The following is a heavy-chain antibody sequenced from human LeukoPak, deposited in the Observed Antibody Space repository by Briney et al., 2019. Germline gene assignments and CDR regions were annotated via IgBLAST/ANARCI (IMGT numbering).Heavy chain of an antibody. D-gene: IGHD2-21*02. CDR2: IYTSGST. V-gene: IGHV4-4*07. CDR1: GGSISSYY. CDR3: ARAYCGGGCYAYYYYYGMDV. J-gene: IGHJ6*02. Sequence: SETLSLTCTVSGGSISSYYWSWIRQPAGKGLEWIGRIYTSGSTNYNPSLKSRVTMSVDTSKNQFSLKLSSVTAADTAVYYCARAYCGGGCYAYYYYYGMDVWGQGTTVTVSS.